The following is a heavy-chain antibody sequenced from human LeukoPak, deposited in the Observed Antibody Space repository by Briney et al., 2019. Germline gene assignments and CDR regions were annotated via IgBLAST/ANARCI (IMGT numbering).Heavy chain of an antibody. CDR3: ARGSGLDAFDI. CDR2: ISSRGSTM. J-gene: IGHJ3*02. V-gene: IGHV3-11*04. CDR1: GFTFSDYY. Sequence: GGSLRLSCAASGFTFSDYYMSWIRQAPGKGVEWVSYISSRGSTMFYADSVKGRFTITRDNAKNSLYLQMRSLRAEDSATYYCARGSGLDAFDIWGHGTLVTVSP. D-gene: IGHD3-3*01.